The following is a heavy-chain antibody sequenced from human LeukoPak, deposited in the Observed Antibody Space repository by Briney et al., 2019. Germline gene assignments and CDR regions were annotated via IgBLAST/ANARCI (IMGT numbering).Heavy chain of an antibody. CDR1: GFTFSSYA. Sequence: GGSLRLSCAASGFTFSSYAMHWVRQAPGKGLEWVAVISYDGSNKYYADSVKGRFTISRDNSKNTLYLQMNSLRAEDTAVYYCARESDYWGQGTLVTVSS. J-gene: IGHJ4*02. CDR2: ISYDGSNK. CDR3: ARESDY. V-gene: IGHV3-30-3*01.